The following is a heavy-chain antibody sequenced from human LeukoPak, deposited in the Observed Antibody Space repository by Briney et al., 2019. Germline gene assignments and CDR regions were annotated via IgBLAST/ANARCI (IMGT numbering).Heavy chain of an antibody. CDR2: INSDGSST. D-gene: IGHD5-18*01. V-gene: IGHV3-74*01. J-gene: IGHJ4*02. CDR3: ARDAPGNTALDY. CDR1: GFTFSIYW. Sequence: GGSLRLSCAASGFTFSIYWMHWVRQPPGKGLVWVSRINSDGSSTSYADSVKGRFTISRDNAKNTRYLKMNSLRVEDTALYYCARDAPGNTALDYWGQGSLVTVSS.